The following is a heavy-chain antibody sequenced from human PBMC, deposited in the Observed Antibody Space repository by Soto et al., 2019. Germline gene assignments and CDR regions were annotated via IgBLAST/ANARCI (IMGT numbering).Heavy chain of an antibody. CDR1: GGSFSGYY. Sequence: SETLSLTCAVYGGSFSGYYWSWIRQPPGKGLEWIGEINHSGSTNYNPSLKSRVTISVDTSKNQFSLKLSSVTAADTAVYYCARGKAYDFWSGSTDHESYYGMDVWGQGNTVT. CDR2: INHSGST. D-gene: IGHD3-3*01. V-gene: IGHV4-34*01. CDR3: ARGKAYDFWSGSTDHESYYGMDV. J-gene: IGHJ6*02.